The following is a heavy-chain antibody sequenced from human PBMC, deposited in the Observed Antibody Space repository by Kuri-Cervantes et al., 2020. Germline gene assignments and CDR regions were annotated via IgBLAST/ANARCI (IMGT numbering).Heavy chain of an antibody. J-gene: IGHJ4*02. CDR2: INHSGST. D-gene: IGHD5-18*01. CDR1: GFTFSDYY. Sequence: GSLRLSCAASGFTFSDYYMTWIRQAPGKGLEWIGEINHSGSTYYNPSLKSRVTISVDTSKNQFSLKLSSVTAADTAVYYCARASRGYSYGYHYWGQGTLVTVSS. V-gene: IGHV4-34*01. CDR3: ARASRGYSYGYHY.